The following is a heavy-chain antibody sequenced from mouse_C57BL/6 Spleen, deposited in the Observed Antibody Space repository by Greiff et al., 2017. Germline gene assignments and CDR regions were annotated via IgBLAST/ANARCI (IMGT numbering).Heavy chain of an antibody. J-gene: IGHJ1*03. CDR2: ISSGSSTI. Sequence: EVKLVESGGGLVKPGGSLKLSCAASGFTFSDYGMHWVRQAPEKGLEWVAYISSGSSTIYYADTVKGRFTISRDNAKNTLFLQMTSLRSEDTAMYYWATKNWEGWYFDVWGTGTTVTVSS. D-gene: IGHD4-1*01. CDR1: GFTFSDYG. V-gene: IGHV5-17*01. CDR3: ATKNWEGWYFDV.